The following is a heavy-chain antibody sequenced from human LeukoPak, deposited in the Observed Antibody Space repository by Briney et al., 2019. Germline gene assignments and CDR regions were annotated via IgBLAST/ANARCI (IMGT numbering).Heavy chain of an antibody. V-gene: IGHV3-23*01. CDR1: GFTFTTIA. CDR2: TIAGVANT. J-gene: IGHJ5*02. Sequence: PAGSMRLSCAAAGFTFTTIAMGWDRQVPGNGREWGSSTIAGVANTFYTDSGKGRFTISRDNSKNTLYLQMNSLRAEDTAVYYCAPALVVQAPWGQGTVVTVSS. CDR3: APALVVQAP. D-gene: IGHD2-15*01.